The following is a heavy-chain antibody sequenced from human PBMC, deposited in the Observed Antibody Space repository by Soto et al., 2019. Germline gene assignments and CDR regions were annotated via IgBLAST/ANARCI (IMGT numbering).Heavy chain of an antibody. CDR2: IYYTGST. CDR1: GGSIRRSF. Sequence: QVQLQESGPGLLTPSETLSLTCTVSGGSIRRSFWSWIRQPPGKGLEWIGNIYYTGSTNYNPSLRSRATISVDTSKSQFSPKLTSVTAADTAVYYCARDRTIDYYYYVDVWGKGTTVTVSS. CDR3: ARDRTIDYYYYVDV. J-gene: IGHJ6*03. V-gene: IGHV4-59*01.